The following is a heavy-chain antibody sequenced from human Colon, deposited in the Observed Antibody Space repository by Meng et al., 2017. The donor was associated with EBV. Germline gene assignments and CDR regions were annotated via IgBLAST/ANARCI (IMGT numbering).Heavy chain of an antibody. CDR3: GRDQGRELINH. J-gene: IGHJ4*02. V-gene: IGHV4-4*02. D-gene: IGHD1-7*01. CDR1: GDSISSDIW. CDR2: VYHRGDT. Sequence: QVQLQESGPGLVKPSXXLSLTCTVSGDSISSDIWWSWVRQPPGQGLEWIGEVYHRGDTNYNPSLKSRVDISVDRSKNQFYLSLFSVTAADTAVYYCGRDQGRELINHWGQGTLVTVSS.